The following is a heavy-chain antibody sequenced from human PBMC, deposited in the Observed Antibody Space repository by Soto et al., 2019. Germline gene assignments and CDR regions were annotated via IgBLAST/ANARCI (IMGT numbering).Heavy chain of an antibody. CDR1: GFIFSSYA. D-gene: IGHD4-17*01. J-gene: IGHJ4*02. V-gene: IGHV3-30-3*01. CDR3: AREPLTVTTRIDY. CDR2: ISHDGNNK. Sequence: QVHLVESGGGVDQPGRSLRLSCAASGFIFSSYAMHWVRQAPGKGLEWVAVISHDGNNKHYADSVAGRFTISRDNSKNTLYLQMNSLKPEDTAMYYCAREPLTVTTRIDYLGQGTLVTVSS.